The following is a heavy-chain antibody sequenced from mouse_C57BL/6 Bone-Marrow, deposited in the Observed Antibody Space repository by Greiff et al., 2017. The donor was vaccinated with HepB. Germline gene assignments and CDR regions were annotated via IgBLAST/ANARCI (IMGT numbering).Heavy chain of an antibody. CDR3: ARLDSSGSLDY. J-gene: IGHJ2*01. V-gene: IGHV3-8*01. D-gene: IGHD3-2*02. CDR2: ISYSGST. CDR1: GYSITSYY. Sequence: EVKLQESGPGLAKPSQTLSLTCSVTGYSITSYYWNWIRKFPGNKLEYMGYISYSGSTYYNPSLKSRISITRDTSKNQYYLQLNSVTTEDTATYYCARLDSSGSLDYWGQGTTLTVSS.